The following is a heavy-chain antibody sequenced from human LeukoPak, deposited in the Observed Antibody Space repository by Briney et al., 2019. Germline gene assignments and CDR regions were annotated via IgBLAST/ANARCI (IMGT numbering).Heavy chain of an antibody. CDR2: ISGSGGST. J-gene: IGHJ4*02. D-gene: IGHD3-10*01. CDR1: GFTFSSYA. Sequence: GGSLRPSCAASGFTFSSYAMSWVRQAPGKGLEWVSAISGSGGSTYYADSVKGRFTLSRDNSKNTLYLQMNSLRADDTAVYYCAKDVGEYGNSPIDYWGQGTLVTVSS. CDR3: AKDVGEYGNSPIDY. V-gene: IGHV3-23*01.